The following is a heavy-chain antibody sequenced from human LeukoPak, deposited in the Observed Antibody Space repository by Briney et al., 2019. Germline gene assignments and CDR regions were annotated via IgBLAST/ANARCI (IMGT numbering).Heavy chain of an antibody. Sequence: GSLRLSCAASGFTFSSYGMHWVRQAPGKGLEWIGEINHSGSTNYNPSLKSRVTISVDTSKNQFSLKLSSVTAADTAVYYCARSRLGDHTHYYFDYWGQGTLVTVSS. D-gene: IGHD3-16*01. J-gene: IGHJ4*02. V-gene: IGHV4-34*01. CDR2: INHSGST. CDR1: GFTFSSYG. CDR3: ARSRLGDHTHYYFDY.